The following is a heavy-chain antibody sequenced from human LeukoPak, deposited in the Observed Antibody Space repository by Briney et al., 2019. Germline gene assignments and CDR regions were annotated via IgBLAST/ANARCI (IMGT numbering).Heavy chain of an antibody. CDR2: ISAYNGNT. Sequence: GASVKVSCKASGYTFTSYGISWVRQAPGQGLEWMGWISAYNGNTNYAQKLQGRVTMTTDTSTSTAYMGLRSLRSDDTAVYYCARGRRSQLLYYYYYYMDVWGKGTTVTVSS. D-gene: IGHD2-2*01. V-gene: IGHV1-18*01. J-gene: IGHJ6*03. CDR3: ARGRRSQLLYYYYYYMDV. CDR1: GYTFTSYG.